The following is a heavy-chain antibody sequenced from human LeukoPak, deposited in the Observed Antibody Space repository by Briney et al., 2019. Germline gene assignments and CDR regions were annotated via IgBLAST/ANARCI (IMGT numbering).Heavy chain of an antibody. J-gene: IGHJ6*03. CDR2: IKQAGSEK. V-gene: IGHV3-7*01. CDR1: GFSFSGYW. CDR3: ARGHPYYFYMDV. Sequence: GGSLRLSCAALGFSFSGYWMTWVRQAPGKGLEWVANIKQAGSEKYYVDSVKGRSTISRDNAKNSLYLEMNSLRAEDTAVYYCARGHPYYFYMDVWGKGTTVTVSS.